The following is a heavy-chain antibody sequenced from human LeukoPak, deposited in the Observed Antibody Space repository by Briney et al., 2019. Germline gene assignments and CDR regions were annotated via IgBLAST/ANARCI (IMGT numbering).Heavy chain of an antibody. CDR1: GYSFTNYW. Sequence: GESLKISCKSSGYSFTNYWIGWVRQMPGKGLEWMGIIYPGDSDTRYSPSFQGRVTISADKSISTAYLQWSSLKAPDTAMYYCAGQRVADHDYWGQGTLVTVSS. V-gene: IGHV5-51*01. J-gene: IGHJ4*02. CDR2: IYPGDSDT. CDR3: AGQRVADHDY. D-gene: IGHD6-19*01.